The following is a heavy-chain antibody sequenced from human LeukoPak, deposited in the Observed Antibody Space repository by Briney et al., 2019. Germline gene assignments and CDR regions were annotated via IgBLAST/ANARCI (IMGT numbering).Heavy chain of an antibody. CDR3: ARDYSSLTDRYFDS. CDR1: GGSISSYY. CDR2: IYTSGTT. D-gene: IGHD2-15*01. Sequence: PSETLSLTCTVSGGSISSYYWSWIRQPAGKGLEWIGRIYTSGTTNYNPSLKSRVTMSVDTSKNQFSLKLSSVTAADTAFYYCARDYSSLTDRYFDSWGQGTLVTVSS. J-gene: IGHJ4*02. V-gene: IGHV4-4*07.